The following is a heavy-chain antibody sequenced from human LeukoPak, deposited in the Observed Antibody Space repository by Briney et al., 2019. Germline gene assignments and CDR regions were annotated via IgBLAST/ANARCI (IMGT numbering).Heavy chain of an antibody. D-gene: IGHD4-17*01. CDR3: ARDNDYGDFRFLGAFDI. CDR1: GGSFSSNQW. CDR2: IYHSGST. V-gene: IGHV4-4*02. Sequence: SGTLSLTCDVSGGSFSSNQWWSWVRQPPGKGLEWIGEIYHSGSTNYNPSLKSRVTISGDKSKNQFSLKLSSVTAADTAVYYCARDNDYGDFRFLGAFDIWGQGTMVTVSS. J-gene: IGHJ3*02.